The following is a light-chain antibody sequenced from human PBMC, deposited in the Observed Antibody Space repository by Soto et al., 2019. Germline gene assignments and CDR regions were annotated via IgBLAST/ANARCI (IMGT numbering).Light chain of an antibody. J-gene: IGLJ2*01. CDR3: QSYDSSLSGVV. CDR1: SSNIGAGYD. Sequence: QSVLTQPPSVSGAPGQRVTISCTGSSSNIGAGYDVHWYQQFPGTAPKVLMFGNNNRPSGVPDRFSGSKSGTSASLAISGLQAEDEADYYCQSYDSSLSGVVFGGGTKLTVL. V-gene: IGLV1-40*01. CDR2: GNN.